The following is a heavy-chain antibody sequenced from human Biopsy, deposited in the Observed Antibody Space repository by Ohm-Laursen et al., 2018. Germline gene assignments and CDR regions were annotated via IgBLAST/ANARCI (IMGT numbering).Heavy chain of an antibody. J-gene: IGHJ4*02. D-gene: IGHD4-23*01. CDR1: GGSFTGHY. V-gene: IGHV4-59*11. Sequence: GTLSLTCTVSGGSFTGHYWSWIRQPPGKGLEWIGHISYTGYTSYNASLKSRVAISVDTSRNHFSPRLSSLTAADTAVYYCARGSNDFGGLYFPRWGQGTLLTVSS. CDR3: ARGSNDFGGLYFPR. CDR2: ISYTGYT.